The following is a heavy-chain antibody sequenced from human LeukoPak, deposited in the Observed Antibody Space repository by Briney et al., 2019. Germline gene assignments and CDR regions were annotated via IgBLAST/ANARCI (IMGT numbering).Heavy chain of an antibody. CDR2: ISYDGSIK. CDR1: VFAFSGYG. CDR3: AKGMYYYDTSGYRDSNYYFYGLDV. V-gene: IGHV3-30*18. J-gene: IGHJ6*02. D-gene: IGHD3-22*01. Sequence: GGSLRLSCVASVFAFSGYGMHWVRQAPGKGLEWVALISYDGSIKYYADSVRGRFTISRDNSKNTLYLEMNSVGAEDTAVYHCAKGMYYYDTSGYRDSNYYFYGLDVWGQGTTVTVSS.